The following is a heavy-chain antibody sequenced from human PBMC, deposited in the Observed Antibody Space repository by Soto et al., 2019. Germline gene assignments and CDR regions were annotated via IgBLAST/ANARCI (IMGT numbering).Heavy chain of an antibody. J-gene: IGHJ4*02. CDR1: GFTFSSYA. CDR3: AKGNQWSITMIVVVIFDY. V-gene: IGHV3-23*01. Sequence: PGGSLRLSCAASGFTFSSYAMSWVRQAPGKGLEWVSAISGSGGSTYYADSVKGRFTISRDNSKNTLYLQMNSLRAEDTAVYYCAKGNQWSITMIVVVIFDYWGQGTLVTVSS. CDR2: ISGSGGST. D-gene: IGHD3-22*01.